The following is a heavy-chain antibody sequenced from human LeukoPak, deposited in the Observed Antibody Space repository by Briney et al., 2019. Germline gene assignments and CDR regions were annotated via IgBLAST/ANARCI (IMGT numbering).Heavy chain of an antibody. CDR2: LSGSGDNT. Sequence: GGSLRLSCAASGLTFSNYAMAWVRQAPGKGLEWVSGLSGSGDNTFYAVSVKGRFTISRDNPKNTLYLQMNSLRAEDTAIYYCATEKGDSPDYWGQGTLVTVSS. D-gene: IGHD3-16*01. CDR1: GLTFSNYA. J-gene: IGHJ4*02. CDR3: ATEKGDSPDY. V-gene: IGHV3-23*01.